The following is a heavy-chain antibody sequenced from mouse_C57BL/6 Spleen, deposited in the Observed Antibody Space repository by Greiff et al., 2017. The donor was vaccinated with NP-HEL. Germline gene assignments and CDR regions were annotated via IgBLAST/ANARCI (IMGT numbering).Heavy chain of an antibody. Sequence: ESGPGMVKPSQSLSLTCTVTGYSITSGYDWHWIRHFPGNKLEWMGYISYSGSTNYNPSLKSRISITHDTSKNHFFLKLNSVTTEDTATYYCARGSSITTVDYFDYWGQGTTLTVSS. CDR1: GYSITSGYD. J-gene: IGHJ2*01. V-gene: IGHV3-1*01. CDR3: ARGSSITTVDYFDY. CDR2: ISYSGST. D-gene: IGHD1-1*01.